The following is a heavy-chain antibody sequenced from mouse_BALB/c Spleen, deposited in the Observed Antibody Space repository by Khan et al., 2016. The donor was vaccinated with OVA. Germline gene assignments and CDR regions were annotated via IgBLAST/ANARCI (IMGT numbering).Heavy chain of an antibody. J-gene: IGHJ1*01. CDR1: GYTFTNYL. CDR3: ARYPSWYFDV. Sequence: QVQLQQSGAELLRPGTSVKMSCKAGGYTFTNYLIGWVKQRPGHGLEWIGDVYPGVAYTNYNEKFEGKATLTADTSSSTVFMQLSSLTFEDSAIYYCARYPSWYFDVWGAGTTVTVSS. CDR2: VYPGVAYT. V-gene: IGHV1-63*02.